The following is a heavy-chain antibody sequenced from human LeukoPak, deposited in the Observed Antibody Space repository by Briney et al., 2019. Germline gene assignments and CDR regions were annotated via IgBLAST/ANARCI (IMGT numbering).Heavy chain of an antibody. V-gene: IGHV1-46*01. J-gene: IGHJ6*03. D-gene: IGHD3-10*01. Sequence: ASVKVSCKASGYTFTSYYMHWVRQAPGQGLEWMGIINPSGGSTSYAQKFQGRVTMTRDMSTSTVCMELSSLRSEDTAVYYCARSYYGSKYYYYIDVWGKGTTVTVSS. CDR1: GYTFTSYY. CDR3: ARSYYGSKYYYYIDV. CDR2: INPSGGST.